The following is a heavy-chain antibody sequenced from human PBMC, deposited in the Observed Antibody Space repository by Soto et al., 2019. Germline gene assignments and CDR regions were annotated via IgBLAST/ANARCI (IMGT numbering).Heavy chain of an antibody. V-gene: IGHV3-48*02. CDR2: IWCSGSTI. D-gene: IGHD3-22*01. J-gene: IGHJ4*02. CDR1: GFNFSSYG. CDR3: ARGRAYYDSSGYHYFFDY. Sequence: GGSLRLSCAASGFNFSSYGMHWVRQAPGKGLEWVSVIWCSGSTIYYEDSVKGRFTSSRDNTKNSLYLQMNSLRDEDTAVYYCARGRAYYDSSGYHYFFDYWGQGTLVTVSS.